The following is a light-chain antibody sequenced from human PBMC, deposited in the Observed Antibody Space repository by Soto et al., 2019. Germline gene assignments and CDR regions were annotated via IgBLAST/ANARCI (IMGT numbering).Light chain of an antibody. Sequence: QSVLTQPPSVSAGPGQKVTISCSGSSSNIGGNSVSWYQQLPGTAPKLLIYDDNKRPSGIPDRFSGSTSGTSATLGITGFQTGDEADYYCGSWDSSLSAYVFGTGTKVPVL. CDR1: SSNIGGNS. V-gene: IGLV1-51*01. J-gene: IGLJ1*01. CDR3: GSWDSSLSAYV. CDR2: DDN.